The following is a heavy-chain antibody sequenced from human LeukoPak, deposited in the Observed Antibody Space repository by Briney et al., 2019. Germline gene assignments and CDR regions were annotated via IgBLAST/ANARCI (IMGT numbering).Heavy chain of an antibody. CDR1: GGTFKTFA. D-gene: IGHD3-16*02. V-gene: IGHV1-69*06. CDR3: ARGMQGELSFFPFDH. Sequence: SMKVSCKASGGTFKTFAISWVRQGPGQGLEWMGSIIPMFDTADYAQKFQGRVTITADTSTSTVFMELTSLQSEDTAVYYCARGMQGELSFFPFDHWGQGALVTVSS. J-gene: IGHJ4*02. CDR2: IIPMFDTA.